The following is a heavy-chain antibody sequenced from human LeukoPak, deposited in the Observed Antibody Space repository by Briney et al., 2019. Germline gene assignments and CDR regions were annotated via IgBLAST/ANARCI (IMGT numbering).Heavy chain of an antibody. CDR3: ARSGTAAGRRDY. CDR2: IYSSGSS. CDR1: GASIGNYY. Sequence: SETLSLTCTVSGASIGNYYWTWIRQPPGKGLEWIGYIYSSGSSNYNPSLKSRVTMSVDTSKNQFSLNLSSVTPADTAVYYCARSGTAAGRRDYWGQGTLVTVSS. J-gene: IGHJ4*02. D-gene: IGHD6-13*01. V-gene: IGHV4-59*01.